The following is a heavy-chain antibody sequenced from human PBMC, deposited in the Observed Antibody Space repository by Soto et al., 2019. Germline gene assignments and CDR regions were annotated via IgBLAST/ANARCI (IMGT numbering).Heavy chain of an antibody. D-gene: IGHD3-10*01. CDR3: AWLLYGSGSYFSRANYYYYGMDV. V-gene: IGHV1-69*01. CDR1: GGTFSSYA. J-gene: IGHJ6*02. CDR2: IIPIFGTA. Sequence: QVQLVQSGAEVKKPGSSVKVSCKASGGTFSSYAISWVRQAPGQGLEWMGGIIPIFGTANYAQKFQGRVTITADESTSTAYMELSSLRSEDTAVYYCAWLLYGSGSYFSRANYYYYGMDVWGQGTTVTVSS.